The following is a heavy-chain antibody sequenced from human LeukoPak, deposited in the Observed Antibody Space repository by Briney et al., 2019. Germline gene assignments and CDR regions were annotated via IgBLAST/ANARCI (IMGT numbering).Heavy chain of an antibody. J-gene: IGHJ4*02. CDR2: IYSADTT. CDR3: AREDRWMGGFDY. D-gene: IGHD2-15*01. Sequence: GGSLRLSCAASGFTVSSDYMTWVRQAPGKGLEWVSIIYSADTTYYADSVRGRFTISRDNSKNTLYLQMNSLRAEDSAVYYCAREDRWMGGFDYWDQGTLVTVSS. V-gene: IGHV3-66*01. CDR1: GFTVSSDY.